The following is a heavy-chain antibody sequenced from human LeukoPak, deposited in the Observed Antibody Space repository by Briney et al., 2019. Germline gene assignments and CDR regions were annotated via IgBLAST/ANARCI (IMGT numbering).Heavy chain of an antibody. CDR2: ITGNSDST. V-gene: IGHV3-23*01. D-gene: IGHD2-15*01. Sequence: GGSLRLSCAASGFTFSNYGMSWVRKAPGKGLEWVSAITGNSDSTYYAGSVKGRFTISRDNSKDTLYLQMNSLRAGDTAVYFCARVGYCSGGTCPFDYWGQGTLVTVSS. CDR1: GFTFSNYG. J-gene: IGHJ4*02. CDR3: ARVGYCSGGTCPFDY.